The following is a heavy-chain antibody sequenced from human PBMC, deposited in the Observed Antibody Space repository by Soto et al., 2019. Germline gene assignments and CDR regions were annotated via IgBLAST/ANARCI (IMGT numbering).Heavy chain of an antibody. Sequence: EVQLVESGGGLVQPGGSLRLSCAASGFTLSSYWMHWVRQAPGKGLVWVSRINSDGSSTSYADSVKGRSTISRDNAKNTLYLRMNSLRGEDTAVYDCAIVAGTGYYDSSGYYYDWGQGTLVTVSS. CDR1: GFTLSSYW. CDR2: INSDGSST. J-gene: IGHJ4*02. CDR3: AIVAGTGYYDSSGYYYD. D-gene: IGHD3-22*01. V-gene: IGHV3-74*02.